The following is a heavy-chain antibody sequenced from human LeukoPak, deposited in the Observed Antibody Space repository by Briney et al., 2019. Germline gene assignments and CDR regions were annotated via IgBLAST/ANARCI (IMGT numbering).Heavy chain of an antibody. V-gene: IGHV2-5*02. J-gene: IGHJ4*02. CDR3: ARRIAVAGTGWYYFDY. D-gene: IGHD6-19*01. Sequence: SGPTLVNPTQTLTLTCTFSGFSLSTRGVGVGWIRQPPGKALEWLALIYWDDDKRYSPSLKSRLTITRDTSKNQVVLTMTNMDPVDTATYYCARRIAVAGTGWYYFDYWGQGTLVTVS. CDR2: IYWDDDK. CDR1: GFSLSTRGVG.